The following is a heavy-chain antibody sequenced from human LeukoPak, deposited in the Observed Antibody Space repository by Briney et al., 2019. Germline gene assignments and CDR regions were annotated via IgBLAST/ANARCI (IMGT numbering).Heavy chain of an antibody. CDR1: GYSFTVYY. D-gene: IGHD3-10*01. Sequence: AASVKVSCTSSGYSFTVYYIYWVRQPPGQGLEWVWRVFPMLGVDTNAQEFQGRVTITANKSTSTAYMVRSSLRSEDTALYYCASRNYVSGTYYPHSFDYWGQGTLVTVSS. CDR2: VFPMLGVD. J-gene: IGHJ4*02. V-gene: IGHV1-69*02. CDR3: ASRNYVSGTYYPHSFDY.